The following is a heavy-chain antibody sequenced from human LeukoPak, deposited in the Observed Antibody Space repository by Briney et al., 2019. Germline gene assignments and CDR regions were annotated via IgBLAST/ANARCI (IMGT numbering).Heavy chain of an antibody. V-gene: IGHV1-69*13. J-gene: IGHJ4*02. Sequence: SVKVSCKASGGTFSSYAISWVRQAPGQGLEWIGGIIPIFGTANYAQKFQGRVTITADESTSTAYMELSSLRSEDTAVYYCARGSRSYDSSGGDFDYWGQGTLVTVSS. CDR2: IIPIFGTA. D-gene: IGHD3-22*01. CDR1: GGTFSSYA. CDR3: ARGSRSYDSSGGDFDY.